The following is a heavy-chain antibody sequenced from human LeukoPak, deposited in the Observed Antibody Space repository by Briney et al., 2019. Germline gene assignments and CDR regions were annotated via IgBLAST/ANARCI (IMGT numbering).Heavy chain of an antibody. CDR1: GGSLSGYY. Sequence: PSETLSLTCAVYGGSLSGYYWSWIRQPPGKGLEWIGEINHSGSTNYNPSLKSRVTISVDTSKNQFSLKLSSVTAADTAVYYCARGVWDTAMASEGQGYFDYWGQGTLVTVSS. D-gene: IGHD5-18*01. J-gene: IGHJ4*02. CDR3: ARGVWDTAMASEGQGYFDY. CDR2: INHSGST. V-gene: IGHV4-34*01.